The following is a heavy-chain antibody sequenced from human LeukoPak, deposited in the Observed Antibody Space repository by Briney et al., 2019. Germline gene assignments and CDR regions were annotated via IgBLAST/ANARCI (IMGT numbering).Heavy chain of an antibody. D-gene: IGHD3-22*01. CDR2: IKKDGSEK. J-gene: IGHJ3*02. CDR3: ARDPYYYDGDAFDI. V-gene: IGHV3-7*01. Sequence: GGSLRLSCAASGFTFSSHWMSWVRQAPGKGLEWVANIKKDGSEKYYVDSVKGRFTISRDNAKNSLYLQMNSLRAEDTAVYYCARDPYYYDGDAFDIWGQGTMVTVSS. CDR1: GFTFSSHW.